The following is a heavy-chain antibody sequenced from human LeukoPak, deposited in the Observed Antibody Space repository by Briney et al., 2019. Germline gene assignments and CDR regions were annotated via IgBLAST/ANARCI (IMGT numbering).Heavy chain of an antibody. CDR2: INPNSGGT. D-gene: IGHD6-19*01. Sequence: SVKVSCKASGYTFTGYYMNWVRQAPGQGLEWIGRINPNSGGTNYAQKFQGRVTMTRDTSISTAYMELSRLISDDTAVYYCARGGIAVAVWFDPWGQGTLVTVSS. J-gene: IGHJ5*02. CDR3: ARGGIAVAVWFDP. CDR1: GYTFTGYY. V-gene: IGHV1-2*06.